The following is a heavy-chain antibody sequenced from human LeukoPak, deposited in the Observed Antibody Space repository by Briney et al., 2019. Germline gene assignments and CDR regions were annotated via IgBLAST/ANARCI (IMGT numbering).Heavy chain of an antibody. Sequence: PGGSLRLSCAASGFTFRNYVIHWVRQAPGKGLGGVAVTPYDLNVKLYADSVKGRFTISRDNSRSTLYLQMNSLRPEDTAIYYCAREGYYGSGSPPSLYFDYWGQGTLVTVSS. D-gene: IGHD3-10*01. CDR2: TPYDLNVK. V-gene: IGHV3-30-3*01. CDR1: GFTFRNYV. J-gene: IGHJ4*02. CDR3: AREGYYGSGSPPSLYFDY.